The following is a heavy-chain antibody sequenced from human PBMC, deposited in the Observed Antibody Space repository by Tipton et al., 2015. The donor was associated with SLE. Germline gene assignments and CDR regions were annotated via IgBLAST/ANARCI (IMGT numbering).Heavy chain of an antibody. V-gene: IGHV4-59*11. D-gene: IGHD6-19*01. CDR2: IYYSGST. CDR3: ARAAGSDYYGMDV. Sequence: TLSLTCTVSGGSISSHYWSWIRQPPGKGLERIGYIYYSGSTNYNPSLKSRVTISVDTSKNQFSLKLSSVTAADTAVYYCARAAGSDYYGMDVWGQGTTVTVSS. J-gene: IGHJ6*02. CDR1: GGSISSHY.